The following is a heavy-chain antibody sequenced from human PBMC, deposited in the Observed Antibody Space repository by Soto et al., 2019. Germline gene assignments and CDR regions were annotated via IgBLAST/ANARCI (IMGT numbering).Heavy chain of an antibody. Sequence: ASVKVSCKASGYTFTSYGISWVRQAPGQGLEWMGWISAYNGNTNYAQKLQGRVTMTTDTSTSAAYMELRSLRSDDTAVYYCAREILTYDILTGSEPPFFDYWGQGTLVTVSS. V-gene: IGHV1-18*01. CDR2: ISAYNGNT. CDR3: AREILTYDILTGSEPPFFDY. CDR1: GYTFTSYG. D-gene: IGHD3-9*01. J-gene: IGHJ4*02.